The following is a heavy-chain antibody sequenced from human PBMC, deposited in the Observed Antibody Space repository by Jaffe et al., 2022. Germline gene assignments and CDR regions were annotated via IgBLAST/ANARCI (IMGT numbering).Heavy chain of an antibody. J-gene: IGHJ3*02. CDR2: ISWNSGSI. CDR3: AKLYCSGGSCYSFEARPTTTDAFDI. Sequence: EVQLVESGGGLVQPGRSLRLSCAASGFTFDDYAMHWVRQAPGKGLEWVSGISWNSGSIGYADSVKGRFTISRDNAKNSLYLQMNSLRAEDTALYYCAKLYCSGGSCYSFEARPTTTDAFDIWGQGTMVTVSS. D-gene: IGHD2-15*01. CDR1: GFTFDDYA. V-gene: IGHV3-9*01.